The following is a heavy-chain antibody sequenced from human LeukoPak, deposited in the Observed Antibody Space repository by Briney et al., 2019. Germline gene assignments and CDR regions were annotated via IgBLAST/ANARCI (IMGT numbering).Heavy chain of an antibody. V-gene: IGHV3-74*01. Sequence: PGGSLRLSCAASGFTFCSYWMHWVPQAPGKGLVWVSRMRRDGSTTRYADSVKGRFTISRDNAKNTLYLQMSSLRAEDTAVYYCARRGGSYNDYWGQGTLVTVSS. J-gene: IGHJ4*02. CDR3: ARRGGSYNDY. CDR1: GFTFCSYW. D-gene: IGHD1-26*01. CDR2: MRRDGSTT.